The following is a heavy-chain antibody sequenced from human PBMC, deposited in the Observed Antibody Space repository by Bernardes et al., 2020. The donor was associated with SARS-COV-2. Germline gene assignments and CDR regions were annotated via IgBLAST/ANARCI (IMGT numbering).Heavy chain of an antibody. CDR2: ITYSGDNT. D-gene: IGHD2-2*01. CDR1: GFIFSYYS. V-gene: IGHV3-64D*06. Sequence: GGSLRLSCSASGFIFSYYSMHWVRQAPGKGLEYVAAITYSGDNTYHADSVKGRFTISRDNSKSTLHLQMSSLRPEDTAVYYCVKDEGCGSPTCRDHYYGMEVWGQGTTVTVSS. J-gene: IGHJ6*02. CDR3: VKDEGCGSPTCRDHYYGMEV.